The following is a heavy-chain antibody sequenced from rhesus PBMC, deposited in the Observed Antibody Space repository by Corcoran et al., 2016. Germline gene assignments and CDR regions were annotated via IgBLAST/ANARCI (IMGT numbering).Heavy chain of an antibody. Sequence: EVQLVESGGGVVQPGGSLRLSCAASGCTFDDYAMHWVRQAPGKGLEGVSGISWSGGNTYYADSVKGQFTISRDNAKNSLYLQMGSLRAEDTALYYCARGANWGSGGAYFDYWGQGVLVTVSS. D-gene: IGHD7-45*01. CDR2: ISWSGGNT. CDR3: ARGANWGSGGAYFDY. CDR1: GCTFDDYA. J-gene: IGHJ4*01. V-gene: IGHV3-201*01.